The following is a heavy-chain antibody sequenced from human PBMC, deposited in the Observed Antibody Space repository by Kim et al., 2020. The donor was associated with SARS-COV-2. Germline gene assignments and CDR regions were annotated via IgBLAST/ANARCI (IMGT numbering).Heavy chain of an antibody. Sequence: SETLSLTCTVSGDSISSSSNYWGWIRQPPGKGLEWIGSINYSGNTYYNPSLKSRVTISVDTSKNQFSLKMRSVTAADTAVYYCARLVSVNSAVEYWGQGTLVTVSS. D-gene: IGHD4-4*01. V-gene: IGHV4-39*01. J-gene: IGHJ4*02. CDR3: ARLVSVNSAVEY. CDR1: GDSISSSSNY. CDR2: INYSGNT.